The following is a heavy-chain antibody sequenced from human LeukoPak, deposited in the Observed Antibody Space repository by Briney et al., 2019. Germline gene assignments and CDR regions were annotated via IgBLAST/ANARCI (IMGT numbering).Heavy chain of an antibody. CDR3: AKLTTS. CDR2: IKQDETEK. D-gene: IGHD4-11*01. J-gene: IGHJ5*02. CDR1: GFTFSNFW. Sequence: GGSLRLSCTASGFTFSNFWMGWVRQAPGKGLEWVANIKQDETEKFYLGSVKGRFTISRDNSKNTLYLQMNSLRAEDTAVYYCAKLTTSWGQGTLVTVSS. V-gene: IGHV3-7*03.